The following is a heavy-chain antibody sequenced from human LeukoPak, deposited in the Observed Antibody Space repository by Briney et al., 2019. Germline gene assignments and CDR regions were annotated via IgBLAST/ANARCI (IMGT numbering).Heavy chain of an antibody. CDR2: INPNSGGT. D-gene: IGHD6-13*01. CDR3: ARGSSSWYRVRDGWFDP. J-gene: IGHJ5*02. CDR1: GYTFTGYY. V-gene: IGHV1-2*02. Sequence: ASVKVSCKASGYTFTGYYMHWVRQAPGQGLEWMGWINPNSGGTNYAQKFQGRVTMTRDTSISTAYMELSRLRSEDTAVYYCARGSSSWYRVRDGWFDPWGQGTLVTVSS.